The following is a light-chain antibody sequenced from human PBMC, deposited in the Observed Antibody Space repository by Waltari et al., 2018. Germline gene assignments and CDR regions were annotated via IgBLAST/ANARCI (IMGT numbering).Light chain of an antibody. CDR1: TGAVTSGYY. V-gene: IGLV7-43*01. J-gene: IGLJ3*02. CDR3: LLYYSGAQSWV. Sequence: QTVVTQEPSLTVSPGGTVTLTCASSTGAVTSGYYPNWFQQKPGQAPRALVYSTINTDSWTPLLLSGSLVGGKAALTLSGVQPEDEAEYYCLLYYSGAQSWVFGGGTKLTVL. CDR2: STI.